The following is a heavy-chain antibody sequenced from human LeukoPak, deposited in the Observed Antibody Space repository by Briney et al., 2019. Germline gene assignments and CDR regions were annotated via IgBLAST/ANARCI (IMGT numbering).Heavy chain of an antibody. CDR3: VKDPLDY. CDR2: ISSNEGGT. CDR1: GFTFNSYT. J-gene: IGHJ4*02. V-gene: IGHV3-64D*09. Sequence: GGSLRLSCSASGFTFNSYTMHWVRQAPGKGLEYVSAISSNEGGTYYADSVKGRLIISRDNSKNTLYLQMSSLRGEDTAVYYCVKDPLDYWGQGTLVTVSS.